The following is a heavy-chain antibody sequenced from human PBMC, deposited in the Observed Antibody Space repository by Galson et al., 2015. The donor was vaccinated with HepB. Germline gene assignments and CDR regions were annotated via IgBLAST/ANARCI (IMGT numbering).Heavy chain of an antibody. J-gene: IGHJ4*02. D-gene: IGHD6-13*01. V-gene: IGHV3-21*01. CDR1: GFTFSSYN. Sequence: SLRLSCAASGFTFSSYNIHWVRQAPGKGLEWVSSISSSSTYIYYADSVKGRFTISRDNAKNSLFLQMNSLRAEDTAVYYCARDPGYSSIANNWGQGTLVTVSS. CDR2: ISSSSTYI. CDR3: ARDPGYSSIANN.